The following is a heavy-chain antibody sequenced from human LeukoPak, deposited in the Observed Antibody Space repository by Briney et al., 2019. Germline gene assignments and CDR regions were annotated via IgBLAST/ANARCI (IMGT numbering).Heavy chain of an antibody. J-gene: IGHJ3*02. Sequence: SVKVSCKASGGTSSSYTISLVRQAPGQGLEWMGRIIPILGIANYAQKFQGRVTITADKSTSTAYMELSSLRSEDTAVYYCARDGPGDAFDIWGQGTMVTVSS. D-gene: IGHD3-10*01. V-gene: IGHV1-69*04. CDR3: ARDGPGDAFDI. CDR2: IIPILGIA. CDR1: GGTSSSYT.